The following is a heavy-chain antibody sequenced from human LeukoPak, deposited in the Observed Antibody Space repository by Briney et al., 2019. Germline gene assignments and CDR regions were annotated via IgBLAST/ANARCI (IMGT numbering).Heavy chain of an antibody. Sequence: GGSLRLSCAASGFTFSSDSMNWVRQAPGKGLEWVSSISSSSSYIYYADSVKGRFTISRDNATNSLYLQMSSLRAEDTAVYYCARDLLVVPAATAFDYWGQGTLVTVSS. D-gene: IGHD2-2*01. CDR2: ISSSSSYI. CDR1: GFTFSSDS. J-gene: IGHJ4*02. CDR3: ARDLLVVPAATAFDY. V-gene: IGHV3-21*01.